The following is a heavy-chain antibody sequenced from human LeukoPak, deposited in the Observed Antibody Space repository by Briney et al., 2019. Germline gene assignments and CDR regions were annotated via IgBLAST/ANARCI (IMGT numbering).Heavy chain of an antibody. CDR1: GFTFSSYS. V-gene: IGHV3-23*01. Sequence: AGGSLRLSCAASGFTFSSYSMNWVRQAPGKGLEWVSAISGSGGSTYYADSVKGRFTISRDNSKNTLYLQMNSLRAEDTAVYYCAKDGLANIAAAGYFQHWGQGTLVTVSS. D-gene: IGHD6-13*01. CDR2: ISGSGGST. CDR3: AKDGLANIAAAGYFQH. J-gene: IGHJ1*01.